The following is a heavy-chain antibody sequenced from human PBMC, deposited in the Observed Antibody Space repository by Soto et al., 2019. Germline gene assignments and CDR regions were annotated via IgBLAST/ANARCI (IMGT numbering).Heavy chain of an antibody. CDR2: IKQDGSEK. J-gene: IGHJ4*02. CDR3: ARLRPYSSLPGDYFDY. V-gene: IGHV3-7*05. CDR1: GFTFSSYW. Sequence: GGSLRLSCAASGFTFSSYWMSWVRQAPGKGLEWVANIKQDGSEKYYVDSVKGRFTISRDNAKNSLYLQMNGLRAEDTAVYYCARLRPYSSLPGDYFDYWGQGTLVTSPQ. D-gene: IGHD6-6*01.